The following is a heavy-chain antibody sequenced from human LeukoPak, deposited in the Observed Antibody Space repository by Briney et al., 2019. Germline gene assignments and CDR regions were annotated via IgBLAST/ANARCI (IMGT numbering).Heavy chain of an antibody. CDR1: GGTFSSYT. J-gene: IGHJ4*02. V-gene: IGHV1-69*04. D-gene: IGHD6-6*01. CDR2: IIPILGIA. CDR3: ARDPGEYSEYTSDY. Sequence: SVKVSCKASGGTFSSYTISWVRQAPGQGLEWMGRIIPILGIANYAQKSQGRVTITADKSTSTAYMELSSLRSEDTAVYYCARDPGEYSEYTSDYWGQGTLVTVSS.